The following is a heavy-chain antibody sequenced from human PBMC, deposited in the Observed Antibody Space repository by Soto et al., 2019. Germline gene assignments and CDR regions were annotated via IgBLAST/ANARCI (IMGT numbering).Heavy chain of an antibody. CDR1: GGSISSYY. CDR2: IYYSGST. CDR3: AREDKRYGYDY. V-gene: IGHV4-59*12. D-gene: IGHD5-18*01. Sequence: SETLSLTCTVSGGSISSYYWSWIRQPPGKGLEWIGYIYYSGSTNYNPSLKSRVTISVDTSKNQFSLKLSSVTAADTAVYYCAREDKRYGYDYWGQGTLVTVSS. J-gene: IGHJ4*02.